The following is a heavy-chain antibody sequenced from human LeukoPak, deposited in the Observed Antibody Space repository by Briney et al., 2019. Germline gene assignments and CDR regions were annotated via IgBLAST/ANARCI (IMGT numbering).Heavy chain of an antibody. CDR2: IYYSGST. CDR3: ARHVIAVAELDAFDI. CDR1: GGSISSGGYY. V-gene: IGHV4-31*03. J-gene: IGHJ3*02. Sequence: SQTLSLTCTVSGGSISSGGYYWSWIRQHPGKGLEWIGYIYYSGSTYYNPSLKSRVTISVDTSKNQFSLKLSSVTAADTAVYYCARHVIAVAELDAFDIWGQGTMVTVSS. D-gene: IGHD6-19*01.